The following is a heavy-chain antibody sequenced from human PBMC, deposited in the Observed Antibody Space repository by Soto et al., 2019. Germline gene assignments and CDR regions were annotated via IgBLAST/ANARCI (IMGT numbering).Heavy chain of an antibody. CDR1: GDSISSGGCS. CDR3: ARTRDYGDFPNYYFDS. CDR2: IYPSGNT. Sequence: QLQLQESGSGLVTPSQTLSLTCTVSGDSISSGGCSWNWIRQPPGKGLEWIGYIYPSGNTYYNPSLKSRLTISVDRSKNQFSLNLSSVTAADTAVYYCARTRDYGDFPNYYFDSWGQGTLVTVSS. D-gene: IGHD4-17*01. J-gene: IGHJ4*02. V-gene: IGHV4-30-2*01.